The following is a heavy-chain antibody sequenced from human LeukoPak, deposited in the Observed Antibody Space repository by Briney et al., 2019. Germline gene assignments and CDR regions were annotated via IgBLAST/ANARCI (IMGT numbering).Heavy chain of an antibody. CDR3: AKDHPRQGVTAHTPFDY. D-gene: IGHD2-15*01. V-gene: IGHV3-23*01. J-gene: IGHJ4*02. CDR2: ISGSGGST. Sequence: GGSLRLSCAASGFTFSSYAMSWVRQAPGKRLEWVSAISGSGGSTYYPDSVEGRFTISRDNSKNTLYLQMNSLRAEDTAIYYCAKDHPRQGVTAHTPFDYWGQGTLVTVSS. CDR1: GFTFSSYA.